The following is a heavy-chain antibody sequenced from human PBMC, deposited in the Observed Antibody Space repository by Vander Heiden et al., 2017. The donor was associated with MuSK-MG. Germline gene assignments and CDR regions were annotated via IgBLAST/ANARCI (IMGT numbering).Heavy chain of an antibody. V-gene: IGHV3-23*01. J-gene: IGHJ6*03. CDR1: GFSFSTHA. CDR3: ARRRDSNSYYYYMDV. CDR2: IRSGDST. Sequence: EVHLLESGGGLVQPGGSLRLPCAASGFSFSTHAMSWVRQAPGKGLEWVSAIRSGDSTYYADSVKGRFTISRDNFKNTLFLQMNRLRADDTAVYYCARRRDSNSYYYYMDVWGKGTTVTVSS.